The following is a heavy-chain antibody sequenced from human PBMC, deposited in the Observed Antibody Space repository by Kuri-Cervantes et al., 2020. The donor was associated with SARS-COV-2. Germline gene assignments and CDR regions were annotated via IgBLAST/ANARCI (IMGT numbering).Heavy chain of an antibody. V-gene: IGHV1-46*01. J-gene: IGHJ4*02. CDR3: ARSSSGSYSDFEY. D-gene: IGHD1-26*01. CDR2: ISPIVGDT. Sequence: GGSLRLSCAASGFTFSSFSLHWVRQAPGQGLEWMAIISPIVGDTTYAQRFRDRLSVTMDTSTSTVYMEVSSLTSEDTAVYYCARSSSGSYSDFEYWGQGTPVTVSS. CDR1: GFTFSSFS.